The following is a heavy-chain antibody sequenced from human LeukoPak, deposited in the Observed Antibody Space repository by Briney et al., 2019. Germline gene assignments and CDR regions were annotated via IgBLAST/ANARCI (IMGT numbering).Heavy chain of an antibody. CDR2: IKPGGSTS. V-gene: IGHV3-74*01. Sequence: PGGSLTLSCAASEFGFSNFWMHWVRQAPGKGLVWVSRIKPGGSTSVYADSVKGRFTTSRDNLKNSLFLQMRSLRAEDTAVYFCAREADPSLYASSSPDYWGQGTPVTVSS. D-gene: IGHD6-6*01. CDR1: EFGFSNFW. J-gene: IGHJ4*01. CDR3: AREADPSLYASSSPDY.